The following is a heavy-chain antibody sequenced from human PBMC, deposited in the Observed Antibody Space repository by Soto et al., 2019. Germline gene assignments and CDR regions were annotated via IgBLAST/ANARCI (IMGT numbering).Heavy chain of an antibody. J-gene: IGHJ4*02. CDR2: IIPIFGTA. CDR3: ARGLAYCGGDCYSAY. D-gene: IGHD2-21*02. CDR1: GYTFTSTW. Sequence: SVKVSCKASGYTFTSTWMHWVRQAPGQGIEWMGGIIPIFGTANYAQKYQGRVTITADESTSTAYMELSSLRSEDTAVYYCARGLAYCGGDCYSAYWGQGTLVTVSS. V-gene: IGHV1-69*13.